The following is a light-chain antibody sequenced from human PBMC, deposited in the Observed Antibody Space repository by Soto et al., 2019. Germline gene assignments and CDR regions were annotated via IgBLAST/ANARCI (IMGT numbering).Light chain of an antibody. V-gene: IGKV3-15*01. CDR2: GAS. Sequence: EIVMPESAATLSVSNGERATLSCMASQSVSSNLAWYQQKPGQAPRLLIYGASTRATGIPARFSGSGSGTEFTLTISSLQSEDFAVYYCQQYNNWPRTFGQGTKVDIK. CDR3: QQYNNWPRT. J-gene: IGKJ1*01. CDR1: QSVSSN.